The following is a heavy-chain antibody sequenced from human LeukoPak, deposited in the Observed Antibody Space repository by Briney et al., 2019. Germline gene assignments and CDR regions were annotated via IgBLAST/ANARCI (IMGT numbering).Heavy chain of an antibody. CDR3: AKDRAVFDY. CDR2: IKQDGSER. Sequence: PGGSLRLSCAASGFTYSSYWMTWVRQAPGKGLEWVANIKQDGSERDYVDSVKGRFTISRVNAKNSLYLQMNSLRAEDTAVYYCAKDRAVFDYWGQGTLVTVSS. V-gene: IGHV3-7*01. D-gene: IGHD5-24*01. CDR1: GFTYSSYW. J-gene: IGHJ4*02.